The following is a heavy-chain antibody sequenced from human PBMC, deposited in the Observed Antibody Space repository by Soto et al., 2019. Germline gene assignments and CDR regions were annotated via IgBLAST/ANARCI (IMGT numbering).Heavy chain of an antibody. D-gene: IGHD3-9*01. CDR2: ISGSGGST. CDR3: AKVYYDILTGYPEYYFDY. Sequence: PGGSLRLSCAASGFTFSSYAMSWVRQAPGKGLEWVSAISGSGGSTYYADSVKGRFTISRDNSKNTLYLQMNSLRAEDTAVYYCAKVYYDILTGYPEYYFDYWGQGTLVTVSS. J-gene: IGHJ4*02. V-gene: IGHV3-23*01. CDR1: GFTFSSYA.